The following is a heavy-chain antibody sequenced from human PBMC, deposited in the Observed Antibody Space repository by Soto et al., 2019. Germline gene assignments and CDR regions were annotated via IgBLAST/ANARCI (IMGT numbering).Heavy chain of an antibody. D-gene: IGHD2-15*01. V-gene: IGHV4-39*01. J-gene: IGHJ5*02. CDR2: IYASGRT. Sequence: PETLSLTCTISGASISSSNFYWAWIRQPPEKGLEWIGSIYASGRTYSSPSLRSRATISVDTSRNQVSLRVTYVTAEDKAVYYCARHRSASTGWFDTWGQGTLVT. CDR3: ARHRSASTGWFDT. CDR1: GASISSSNFY.